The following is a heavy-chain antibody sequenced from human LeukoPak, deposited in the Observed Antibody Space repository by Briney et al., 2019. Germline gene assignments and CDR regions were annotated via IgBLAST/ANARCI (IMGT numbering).Heavy chain of an antibody. D-gene: IGHD6-13*01. CDR2: IIPIFGTA. J-gene: IGHJ3*02. V-gene: IGHV1-69*13. CDR3: ARTAAGDAFDI. CDR1: GGTFSSYA. Sequence: ASVKVSCKASGGTFSSYAISWVRQAPGQGLEWMGGIIPIFGTANYAQKFLGRVTITADESTSTAYMELSSLRSEDTAVYYCARTAAGDAFDIWGQGTMVTVSS.